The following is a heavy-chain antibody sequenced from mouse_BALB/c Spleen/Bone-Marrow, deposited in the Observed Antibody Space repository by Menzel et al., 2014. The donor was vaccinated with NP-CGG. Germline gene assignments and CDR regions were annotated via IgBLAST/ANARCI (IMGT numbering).Heavy chain of an antibody. CDR1: GYSFTAYT. D-gene: IGHD5-1*01. V-gene: IGHV1-18*01. Sequence: EVQLQQSGPELVKPGASMRISCRASGYSFTAYTMNWVKQSHGKNLEWIGLINPYNGGTSYNQKFKGKATLTVDKSSSTAYMELLSLTSKDSAVYYCASWSTTEAMDYWGQGTSVTVSS. CDR3: ASWSTTEAMDY. J-gene: IGHJ4*01. CDR2: INPYNGGT.